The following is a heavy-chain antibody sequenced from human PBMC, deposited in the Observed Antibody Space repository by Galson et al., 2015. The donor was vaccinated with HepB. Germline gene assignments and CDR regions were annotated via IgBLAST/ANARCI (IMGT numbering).Heavy chain of an antibody. V-gene: IGHV3-23*01. Sequence: SLRLSCAASGFTFSSYAMSWVRQAPGKGLEWVSAISGSGGSTYYADSVKGRFTISRDNSKNTLYLQMNSLRAEDTAVYYCAKDRVWGDSSSWYSGYFDYWGQGTLVTVSS. CDR1: GFTFSSYA. CDR2: ISGSGGST. D-gene: IGHD6-13*01. J-gene: IGHJ4*02. CDR3: AKDRVWGDSSSWYSGYFDY.